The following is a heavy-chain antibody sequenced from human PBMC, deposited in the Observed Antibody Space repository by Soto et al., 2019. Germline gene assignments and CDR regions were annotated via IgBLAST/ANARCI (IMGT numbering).Heavy chain of an antibody. CDR1: GGSFSGYY. V-gene: IGHV4-34*01. Sequence: LSLTCAVHGGSFSGYYWSWIRQPPGKGLEWIGEINHSGSTNYNPSLKSRVTISVDTSKNQFSLKLSSVTAADTAVYYCARGGYSNYRDYYYGMDVWGQGTTVTVSS. CDR2: INHSGST. CDR3: ARGGYSNYRDYYYGMDV. J-gene: IGHJ6*02. D-gene: IGHD4-4*01.